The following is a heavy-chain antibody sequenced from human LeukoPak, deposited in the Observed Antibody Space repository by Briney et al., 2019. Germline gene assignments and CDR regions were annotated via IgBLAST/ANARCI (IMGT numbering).Heavy chain of an antibody. Sequence: PGGSLRLSCAASGFTFSSYWMHWVRQAPGKGLVWVSRIESDGSSAHYADSVKGRFAISRDNAKNMLYLQMSSLRAEDTAVYYCARELSSGDWGQGALVTVSS. V-gene: IGHV3-74*01. CDR3: ARELSSGD. J-gene: IGHJ4*02. CDR2: IESDGSSA. D-gene: IGHD6-19*01. CDR1: GFTFSSYW.